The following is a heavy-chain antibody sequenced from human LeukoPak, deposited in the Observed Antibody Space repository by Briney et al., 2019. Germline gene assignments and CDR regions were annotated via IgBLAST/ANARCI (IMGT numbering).Heavy chain of an antibody. V-gene: IGHV3-23*01. J-gene: IGHJ4*02. Sequence: GGSLRLSCAAFGFTFSNYWMAWVRQAPGKGLEWVSAISGSGGSTYYADSVKGRFTISRDNSKNTLYLQMNSLRAEDTAVYYCAKVLGGFDYWGQGTLVTVSS. D-gene: IGHD3-10*01. CDR1: GFTFSNYW. CDR2: ISGSGGST. CDR3: AKVLGGFDY.